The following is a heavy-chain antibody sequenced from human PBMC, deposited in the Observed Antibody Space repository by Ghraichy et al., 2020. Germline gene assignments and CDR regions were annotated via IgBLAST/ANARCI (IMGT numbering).Heavy chain of an antibody. Sequence: SETLSLTCAISGDSVSSYVVAWNWHRQSPSRGFEWLGRTYYSSKWYHAYALSMKSRIAINPDTSRNQFSLQLSSVTPEDTAVYYCVRGKNSGFDIWDQGTTVTVS. D-gene: IGHD3-10*01. CDR3: VRGKNSGFDI. CDR2: TYYSSKWYH. J-gene: IGHJ3*02. CDR1: GDSVSSYVVA. V-gene: IGHV6-1*01.